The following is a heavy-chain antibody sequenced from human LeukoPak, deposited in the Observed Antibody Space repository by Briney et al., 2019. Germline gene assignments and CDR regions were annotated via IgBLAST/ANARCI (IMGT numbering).Heavy chain of an antibody. J-gene: IGHJ4*02. D-gene: IGHD6-13*01. Sequence: GGSLRLSCAASGFTVSKKYITWVRQAPGKGLEWVSSIYSGGGTYYADSVKGRFTISRDNSKNTLNLQMNSLRTEDTAVYYCATEAGVDWGQGTLVTVSS. CDR3: ATEAGVD. CDR1: GFTVSKKY. CDR2: IYSGGGT. V-gene: IGHV3-66*01.